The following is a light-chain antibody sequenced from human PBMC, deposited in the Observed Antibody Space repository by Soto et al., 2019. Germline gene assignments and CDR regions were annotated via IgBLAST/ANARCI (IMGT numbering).Light chain of an antibody. Sequence: ESVLTQSPGTLSLSPEERATLSCRASQSVTNRYFAWYQQRPGQAPRLLIYGISNRATGIPDRFSGSGSGTDFTLTISRLEPEDFVVYYCQQYSSLPHTFGQGTKLEVK. J-gene: IGKJ2*01. CDR2: GIS. CDR1: QSVTNRY. CDR3: QQYSSLPHT. V-gene: IGKV3-20*01.